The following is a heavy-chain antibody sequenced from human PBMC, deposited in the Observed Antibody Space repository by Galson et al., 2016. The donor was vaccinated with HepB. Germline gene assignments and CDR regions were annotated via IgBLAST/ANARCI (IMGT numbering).Heavy chain of an antibody. D-gene: IGHD5-12*01. V-gene: IGHV4-39*01. CDR2: IYYSGST. CDR1: GGSISSYY. Sequence: SETLSLTCTVSGGSISSYYWGWIRQPAGKGLEWIGSIYYSGSTYYNPSLKSRVTISLDKSKNQFSLYLYSVTAADTAVYYCARQTGGYDILGSAYYYGVDVWGGGTTVTVSS. J-gene: IGHJ6*02. CDR3: ARQTGGYDILGSAYYYGVDV.